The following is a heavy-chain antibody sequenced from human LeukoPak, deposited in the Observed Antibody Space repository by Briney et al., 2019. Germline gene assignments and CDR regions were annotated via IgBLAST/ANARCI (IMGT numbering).Heavy chain of an antibody. CDR1: GGSFSGYY. D-gene: IGHD3-9*01. CDR2: INHSGST. J-gene: IGHJ4*02. V-gene: IGHV4-34*01. CDR3: ARVGDILTTTLYYFDY. Sequence: SETLSLTCAVYGGSFSGYYWSWIRQPLGKGLEWIGEINHSGSTNYNPSLKSRVTISVDTSKNQFSLKLSSVTAADTAVYYCARVGDILTTTLYYFDYWGQGTLVTVSS.